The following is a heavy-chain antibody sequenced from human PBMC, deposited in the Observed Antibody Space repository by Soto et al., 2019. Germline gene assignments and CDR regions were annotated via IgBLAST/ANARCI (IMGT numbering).Heavy chain of an antibody. Sequence: GSLRLSCAASGFTFSSYAMHWVRQAPGKGLEWVAVISYDGSNKYYADSVKGRFTISRDNSKNTLYLQMNSLRAEDTAVYYCAREGGSSAEGGAFDIWGQGTMVTVSS. V-gene: IGHV3-30-3*01. CDR3: AREGGSSAEGGAFDI. D-gene: IGHD1-26*01. J-gene: IGHJ3*02. CDR1: GFTFSSYA. CDR2: ISYDGSNK.